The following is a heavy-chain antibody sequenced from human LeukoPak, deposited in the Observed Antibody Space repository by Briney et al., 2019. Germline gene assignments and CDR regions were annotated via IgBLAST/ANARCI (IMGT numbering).Heavy chain of an antibody. V-gene: IGHV3-21*01. D-gene: IGHD3-22*01. CDR3: ARGAYYYDSSLGY. J-gene: IGHJ4*02. CDR2: ISCSSSYI. Sequence: GGSLRLSCAASGFTFSSYSMNWVRQAPGKGLEWVSSISCSSSYIYYADSVKGRFTISRDNAKNSLYLQMNSLRAEDTAVYYCARGAYYYDSSLGYWGQGTLVTVSS. CDR1: GFTFSSYS.